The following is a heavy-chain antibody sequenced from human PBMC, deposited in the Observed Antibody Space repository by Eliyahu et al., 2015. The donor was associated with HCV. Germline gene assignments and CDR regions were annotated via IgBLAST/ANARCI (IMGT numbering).Heavy chain of an antibody. D-gene: IGHD3-22*01. CDR1: XYTXTDYX. CDR2: INPNSGDT. V-gene: IGHV1-2*05. J-gene: IGHJ4*02. Sequence: QVQLVQSGAEVKKPGASVKVSXKTXXYTXTDYXIHWVRXAPGQGLEWMGRINPNSGDTNYAPNFQGRVTMTRDTSINTAHMELNSLRSDDTGIYYCARGKYATSSYSDYWGQGALVTVSS. CDR3: ARGKYATSSYSDY.